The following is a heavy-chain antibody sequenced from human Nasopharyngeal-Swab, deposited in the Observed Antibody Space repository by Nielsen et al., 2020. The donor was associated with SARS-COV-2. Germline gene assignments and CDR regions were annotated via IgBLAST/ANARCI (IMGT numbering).Heavy chain of an antibody. D-gene: IGHD3-16*02. V-gene: IGHV3-21*01. CDR2: ISFSSSYI. J-gene: IGHJ4*02. Sequence: GESLKISCAASGFIFTSYNMNWVRQAPAKGLEWVSSISFSSSYIYYADSVKGRFTPSRDNAKKSLYLQMNSLRAEDTAVYYCARHYDYVWGSYRPFDYWGQGTLVTVSS. CDR3: ARHYDYVWGSYRPFDY. CDR1: GFIFTSYN.